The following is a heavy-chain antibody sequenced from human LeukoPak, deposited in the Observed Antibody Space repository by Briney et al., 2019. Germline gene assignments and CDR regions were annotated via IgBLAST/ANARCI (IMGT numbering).Heavy chain of an antibody. D-gene: IGHD5-24*01. Sequence: ASVKVSCKASGYTFTGYYMHWVRQAPGQGLEWMGWINPNSGGTNYAQKFQGRVTMTRDTSISTAYMELSRLRSDDTAVYYCARGGDGYNWLKAFDIWAKGQWSPSLQ. CDR3: ARGGDGYNWLKAFDI. CDR1: GYTFTGYY. J-gene: IGHJ3*02. V-gene: IGHV1-2*02. CDR2: INPNSGGT.